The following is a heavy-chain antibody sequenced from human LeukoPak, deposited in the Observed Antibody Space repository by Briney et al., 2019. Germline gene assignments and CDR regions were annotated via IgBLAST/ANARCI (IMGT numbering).Heavy chain of an antibody. CDR2: IKHDESEE. J-gene: IGHJ4*02. D-gene: IGHD4-17*01. CDR1: GLPFDTYW. CDR3: ARISVHYGDLFDC. V-gene: IGHV3-7*05. Sequence: GGSLRLSCAASGLPFDTYWMSCVRQAPGKGLEWVANIKHDESEESYVDSVKGRFTISRDNAQKSLYLQMKSLRAEDTAVYYCARISVHYGDLFDCWGQGTLVTVSS.